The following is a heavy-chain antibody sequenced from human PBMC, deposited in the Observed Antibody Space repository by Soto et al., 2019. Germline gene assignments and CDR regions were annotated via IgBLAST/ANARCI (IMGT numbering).Heavy chain of an antibody. CDR1: GFTFTRYS. J-gene: IGHJ4*02. Sequence: GGSLRLSCAASGFTFTRYSMNWVRQAPGKGLECVSSISNTTNYIYYGDSMKGRFTISRDNAKNSLYLEMNSLRAEDTAVYYCARESEDLTSNFDYWGQGTLVTVS. CDR3: ARESEDLTSNFDY. CDR2: ISNTTNYI. V-gene: IGHV3-21*06.